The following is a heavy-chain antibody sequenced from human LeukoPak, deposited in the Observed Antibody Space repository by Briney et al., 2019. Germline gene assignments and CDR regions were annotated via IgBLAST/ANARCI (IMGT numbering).Heavy chain of an antibody. CDR2: ISSSSSYT. V-gene: IGHV3-11*05. CDR1: GFTFTDYY. CDR3: ARAAGVAGGRGFYYYGMDV. Sequence: PGGSLRLSCAASGFTFTDYYMSWISQAPGKGLEWVSYISSSSSYTNYADSVKGRFTISRDNAKNSLYMQMNSLRAEDTAVYYCARAAGVAGGRGFYYYGMDVWGQGTTVTVSS. D-gene: IGHD6-13*01. J-gene: IGHJ6*02.